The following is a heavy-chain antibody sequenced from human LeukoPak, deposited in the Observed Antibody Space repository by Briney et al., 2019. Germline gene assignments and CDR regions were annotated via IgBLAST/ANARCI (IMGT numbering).Heavy chain of an antibody. CDR3: AKDGYYDFWSGYSPLGY. D-gene: IGHD3-3*01. V-gene: IGHV3-21*04. J-gene: IGHJ4*02. CDR1: GFTFSSYS. CDR2: ISSSSSYI. Sequence: GGSLRLSCAASGFTFSSYSMNWVRQAPGKGLEWVSSISSSSSYIYYADSVKGRFTISRDNSKNTLYLQMNSLRAEDTAVYYCAKDGYYDFWSGYSPLGYWGQGTLVTVSS.